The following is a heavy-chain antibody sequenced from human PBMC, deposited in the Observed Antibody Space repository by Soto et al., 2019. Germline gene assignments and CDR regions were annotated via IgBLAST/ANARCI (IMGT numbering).Heavy chain of an antibody. CDR3: ARGVAGSGFDL. J-gene: IGHJ4*02. CDR1: GDSVSSNTAA. Sequence: SQTLSLTCVISGDSVSSNTAAWNWIRPSPSRGLEWLGRTYYRSNWRHDYAVSVKSRIIVNPDTSKNHFSLQLNSVTPDDTAVYYCARGVAGSGFDLWGQGTLVTVSS. V-gene: IGHV6-1*01. D-gene: IGHD6-19*01. CDR2: TYYRSNWRH.